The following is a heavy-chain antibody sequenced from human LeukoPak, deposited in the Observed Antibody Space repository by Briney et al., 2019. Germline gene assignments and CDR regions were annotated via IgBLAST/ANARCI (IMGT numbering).Heavy chain of an antibody. D-gene: IGHD3-9*01. V-gene: IGHV3-23*01. CDR3: AKWGDYDVLTGYYVPDY. CDR1: GFTFSNYA. Sequence: GGSLRLSCAASGFTFSNYAMIWLRQAPGKGLEWFTAILGSGGSTYYADSVKGRFTVSRDNSNSPLYLQMNSLRAEDTALYYCAKWGDYDVLTGYYVPDYWGQGTLVTVSS. J-gene: IGHJ4*02. CDR2: ILGSGGST.